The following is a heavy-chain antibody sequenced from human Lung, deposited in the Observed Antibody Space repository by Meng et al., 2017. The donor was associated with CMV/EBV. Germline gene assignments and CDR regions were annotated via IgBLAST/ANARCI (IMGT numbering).Heavy chain of an antibody. Sequence: SGYTFTRYYIYWVRQAPGQGLEWMGLSSPGSGGTYDAQNYRGRVTMTRDTSMRTVCMDLNRLISDDTAVYYCAKGGYSGSSYAWFDSWGQGTLVTVSS. V-gene: IGHV1-2*02. J-gene: IGHJ5*01. CDR1: GYTFTRYY. D-gene: IGHD1-26*01. CDR3: AKGGYSGSSYAWFDS. CDR2: SSPGSGGT.